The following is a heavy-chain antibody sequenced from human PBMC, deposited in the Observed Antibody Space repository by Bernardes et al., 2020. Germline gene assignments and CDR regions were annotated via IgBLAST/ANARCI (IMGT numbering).Heavy chain of an antibody. CDR2: ISSSSSYI. CDR1: GFTFSSYS. CDR3: ARGLSRDIVVVVAATRGGSTYYFDY. Sequence: GGSLRLSCAASGFTFSSYSMNWVRQAPGKGLEWVSSISSSSSYIYYADSVKGRFTISRDNAKNSLYLQMNSLRAEDTAVYYCARGLSRDIVVVVAATRGGSTYYFDYWGQGTLVTVSS. V-gene: IGHV3-21*01. J-gene: IGHJ4*02. D-gene: IGHD2-15*01.